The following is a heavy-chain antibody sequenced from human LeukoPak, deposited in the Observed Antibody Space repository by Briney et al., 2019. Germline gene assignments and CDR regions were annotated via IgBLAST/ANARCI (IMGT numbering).Heavy chain of an antibody. D-gene: IGHD5-12*01. CDR3: AKDLNGYSGFDGDHFDY. V-gene: IGHV3-9*01. J-gene: IGHJ4*02. CDR2: IDGNSGGL. Sequence: GRSLRLSCAASGFTFDDYAMHWVRQAPGKGLEWVSGIDGNSGGLGYADSVKGRFTISRDNAKNFLYLQMDSLRVEDTALYYCAKDLNGYSGFDGDHFDYWGQGTLVTVSS. CDR1: GFTFDDYA.